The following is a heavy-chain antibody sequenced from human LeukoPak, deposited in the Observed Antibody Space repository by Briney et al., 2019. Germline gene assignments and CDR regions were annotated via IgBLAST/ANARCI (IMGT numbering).Heavy chain of an antibody. CDR3: AREIGYCSSTSCYLDGAFDI. Sequence: PGGSLRLSCAASGFTFSSYWMSWVRQAPGKGLEWVANIKQDGSEKYYVDSVKGRFTISRDNAKNSLYLQMNSLRAEDTAVYYCAREIGYCSSTSCYLDGAFDIWGQGTMVTVSS. CDR2: IKQDGSEK. D-gene: IGHD2-2*01. V-gene: IGHV3-7*01. J-gene: IGHJ3*02. CDR1: GFTFSSYW.